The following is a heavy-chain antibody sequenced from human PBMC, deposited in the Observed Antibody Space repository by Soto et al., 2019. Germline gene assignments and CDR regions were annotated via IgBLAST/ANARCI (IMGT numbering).Heavy chain of an antibody. D-gene: IGHD3-3*01. CDR1: GFTFSGPA. CDR2: IRSRANSYAT. CDR3: TRHYDFWSGPIDYAFDI. Sequence: GGSLRLSCAASGFTFSGPAMHWVRQASGKGLEWVGRIRSRANSYATAYAASVKGRFTISRDDSKNTAYLQMNSLKTEDTAVYYCTRHYDFWSGPIDYAFDIWGQGTMVTV. V-gene: IGHV3-73*01. J-gene: IGHJ3*02.